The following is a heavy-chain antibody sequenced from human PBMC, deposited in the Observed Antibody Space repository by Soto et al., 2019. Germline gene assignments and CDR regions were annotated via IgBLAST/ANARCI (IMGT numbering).Heavy chain of an antibody. CDR1: GFTFSSYS. V-gene: IGHV3-21*01. CDR2: ISSSSSYI. CDR3: ARAFPEEYQLPFRLGRQAFDI. D-gene: IGHD2-2*01. Sequence: EVQLVESGGGLVKPGGSLRLSCAASGFTFSSYSMNWVRQAPGKGLEWVSSISSSSSYIYYADSVKGRFTISRDNAKNSLCLQMNSLRAEDTAVYYCARAFPEEYQLPFRLGRQAFDIWGQGTMVTVSS. J-gene: IGHJ3*02.